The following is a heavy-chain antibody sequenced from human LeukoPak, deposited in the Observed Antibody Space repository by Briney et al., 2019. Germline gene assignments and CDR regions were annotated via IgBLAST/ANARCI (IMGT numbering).Heavy chain of an antibody. J-gene: IGHJ2*01. CDR2: ISSSGSTI. D-gene: IGHD3-3*01. CDR1: GFTFSDYY. Sequence: PGGSLRLSCAASGFTFSDYYMSWIRQAPGKGLEWVSYISSSGSTIYYADSVKGRFTISRDNAKNSLYLQMNSLRAEDAAVYYCAGDYDFWSGHWYFDLWGRGTLVTVSS. CDR3: AGDYDFWSGHWYFDL. V-gene: IGHV3-11*01.